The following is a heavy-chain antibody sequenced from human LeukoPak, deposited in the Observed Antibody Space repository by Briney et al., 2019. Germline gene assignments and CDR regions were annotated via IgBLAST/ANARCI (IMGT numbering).Heavy chain of an antibody. CDR2: IQSSGTT. J-gene: IGHJ6*03. V-gene: IGHV4-4*09. CDR3: ARRVTSKAVRPNIYQYMDV. D-gene: IGHD6-19*01. CDR1: GDSISGYS. Sequence: SETLSLTCTVSGDSISGYSWSWIRQSPETGLEWIGLIQSSGTTKYNPSLKGRVTISVDTSKTQSSLKVTSVTAADTAVYYCARRVTSKAVRPNIYQYMDVWGKGTTVTVSS.